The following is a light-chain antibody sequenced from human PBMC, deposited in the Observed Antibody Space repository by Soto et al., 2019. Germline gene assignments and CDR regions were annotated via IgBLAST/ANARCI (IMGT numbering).Light chain of an antibody. CDR3: QYYAGVWT. Sequence: DIQMTQSPSTLSASVGDRVTITCRASQSLSNRLAWYQQKPGKAPKVLIYDASSLESGVPSRFSGSGSGTDFILTISSLQPEDFATYYCQYYAGVWTFGQGTKVDIK. CDR2: DAS. V-gene: IGKV1-5*01. CDR1: QSLSNR. J-gene: IGKJ1*01.